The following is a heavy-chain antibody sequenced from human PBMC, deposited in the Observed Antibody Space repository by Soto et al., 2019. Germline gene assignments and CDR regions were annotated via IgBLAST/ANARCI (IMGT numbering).Heavy chain of an antibody. Sequence: LSLTCAASGFTFSSYAMSWVRQAPGKGLEWVSAISGSGGSTYYADSVKGRFTISRDNSKNTLYLQMNSLRAEDTAVYYCAKTGYGYYDILTGYYLGAFDIWGQGTMVTVSS. V-gene: IGHV3-23*01. CDR1: GFTFSSYA. CDR3: AKTGYGYYDILTGYYLGAFDI. D-gene: IGHD3-9*01. J-gene: IGHJ3*02. CDR2: ISGSGGST.